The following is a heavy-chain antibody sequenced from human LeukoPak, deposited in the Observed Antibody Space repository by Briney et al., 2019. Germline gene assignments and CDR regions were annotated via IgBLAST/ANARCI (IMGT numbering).Heavy chain of an antibody. D-gene: IGHD2-2*01. V-gene: IGHV4-34*01. J-gene: IGHJ3*02. CDR2: INHSGST. CDR1: GGSFSGYY. CDR3: ARGLKGYCSSTSCYPYWKSAFDI. Sequence: PSETLSLTCAVYGGSFSGYYWSWIRQPPGKGLEWIGEINHSGSTNYNPSLKSRVTISVGTSKNQFSLKLSSVTAADTAVYYCARGLKGYCSSTSCYPYWKSAFDIWGQGTMVTVSS.